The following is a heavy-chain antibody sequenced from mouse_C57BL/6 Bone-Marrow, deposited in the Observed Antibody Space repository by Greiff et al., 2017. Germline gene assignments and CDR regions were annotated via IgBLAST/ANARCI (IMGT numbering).Heavy chain of an antibody. CDR1: GYAFSTYW. Sequence: VQLQQSGADLVKPGASVKLSCAASGYAFSTYWMNWVQQTPGKGLEWVGQISTGDGDTNYKGKVKGKVTLTADKATSTAYLQLSSLTSEDAAVYFCARDCDYLDYWGQGTTVTVSS. CDR3: ARDCDYLDY. CDR2: ISTGDGDT. V-gene: IGHV1-80*01. J-gene: IGHJ2*01.